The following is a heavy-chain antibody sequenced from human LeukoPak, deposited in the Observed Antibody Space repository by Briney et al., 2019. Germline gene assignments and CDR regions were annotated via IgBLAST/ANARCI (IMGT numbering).Heavy chain of an antibody. J-gene: IGHJ6*03. CDR1: GYTLTELS. Sequence: ASVKVSCKVSGYTLTELSMHWVRQAPGKGLEWMGGFDPEDGETIYAQKFQGRVTMTEDTSADTAYMELSSLRSEDTAVYYCATSTFGVAYTRDRLYYYYYMDVWGKGTTVTVSS. CDR2: FDPEDGET. V-gene: IGHV1-24*01. CDR3: ATSTFGVAYTRDRLYYYYYMDV. D-gene: IGHD3-3*01.